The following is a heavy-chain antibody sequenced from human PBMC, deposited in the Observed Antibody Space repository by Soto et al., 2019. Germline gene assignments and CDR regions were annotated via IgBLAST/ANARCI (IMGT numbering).Heavy chain of an antibody. J-gene: IGHJ5*02. CDR3: AKDQTWIQLRFDA. V-gene: IGHV3-23*01. CDR1: GCTFVSYA. CDR2: ISAGGAST. Sequence: XSLRLCYAAAGCTFVSYAGRWILQAPGKGLEWVSAISAGGASTYFADSVKGRFTISRDNSKNTLYLQMSTLRAEDTAVYYCAKDQTWIQLRFDAWGQGTLVTVSS. D-gene: IGHD5-12*01.